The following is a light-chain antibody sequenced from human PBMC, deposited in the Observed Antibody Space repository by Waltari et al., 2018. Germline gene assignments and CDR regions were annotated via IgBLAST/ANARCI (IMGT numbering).Light chain of an antibody. V-gene: IGLV3-19*01. CDR1: SLRSYY. CDR3: DSRDSSGNPVV. Sequence: SSELTQDPAVSVALGQTVRITCQGDSLRSYYASWYQQKPGQARVLVIYGKNNRPSGFPDRYSGSSSGETPSLTITGAQAEDEAAYYDDSRDSSGNPVVFGGGTKLTVL. CDR2: GKN. J-gene: IGLJ2*01.